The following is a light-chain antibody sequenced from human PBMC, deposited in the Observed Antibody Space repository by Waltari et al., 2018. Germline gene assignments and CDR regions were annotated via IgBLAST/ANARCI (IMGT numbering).Light chain of an antibody. V-gene: IGKV3-11*01. CDR2: DAS. CDR1: QSVSSY. CDR3: QQRSNWPPLT. J-gene: IGKJ4*01. Sequence: EIVLTPSPATLSLSPGARATLPCRASQSVSSYLAWYQQKPGQAPRLLIYDASNRATGIPARFSGSGSGTDFTLTISSLEPEDFAVYYCQQRSNWPPLTFGGGTKVEIK.